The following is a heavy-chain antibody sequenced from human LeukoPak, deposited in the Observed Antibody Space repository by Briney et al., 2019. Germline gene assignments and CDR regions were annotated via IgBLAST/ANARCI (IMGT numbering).Heavy chain of an antibody. V-gene: IGHV3-7*01. J-gene: IGHJ5*02. CDR3: ARGGSGWT. D-gene: IGHD6-19*01. Sequence: PGGSLRLSCAASGFTFSSYWMSWVRQAPGKGLEWVADIKEGGSEKSYVDSVKGRFTISRDNAKNSLYLQMNSLRAEDTAVYYCARGGSGWTWGQGTLVTVSS. CDR1: GFTFSSYW. CDR2: IKEGGSEK.